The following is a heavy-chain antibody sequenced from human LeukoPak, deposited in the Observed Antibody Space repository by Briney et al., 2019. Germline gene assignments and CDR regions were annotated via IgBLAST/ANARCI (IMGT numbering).Heavy chain of an antibody. V-gene: IGHV4-38-2*02. CDR3: ARGPVLHSSSGPVIGGNFDY. CDR1: GYSISSGYY. D-gene: IGHD6-6*01. J-gene: IGHJ4*02. Sequence: SETLSLTCTVSGYSISSGYYWGWIRQPPGKGLEWIGEINHSGSTNYNPSLKSRVTISVDTSKNQFSLKLSSVTAADTAVYYCARGPVLHSSSGPVIGGNFDYWGQGTLVTVSS. CDR2: INHSGST.